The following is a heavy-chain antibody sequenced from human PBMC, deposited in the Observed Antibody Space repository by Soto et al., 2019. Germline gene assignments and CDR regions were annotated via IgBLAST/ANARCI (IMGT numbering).Heavy chain of an antibody. Sequence: ASVKVSCKASGYTFTSYGISWVRQAPGQGLEWMGWISAYNGNTNYAQKLQGRVTMTTDTSTSTAYMELRSLRSDDTAVYYCARGGAAAARAYYYYYGMDVWGQGTTVTVSS. D-gene: IGHD6-13*01. CDR2: ISAYNGNT. V-gene: IGHV1-18*04. CDR1: GYTFTSYG. J-gene: IGHJ6*02. CDR3: ARGGAAAARAYYYYYGMDV.